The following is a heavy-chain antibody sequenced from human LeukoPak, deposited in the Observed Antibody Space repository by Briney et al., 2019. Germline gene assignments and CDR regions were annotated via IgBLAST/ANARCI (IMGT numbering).Heavy chain of an antibody. V-gene: IGHV4-39*01. D-gene: IGHD6-13*01. CDR1: GGSISSSSYN. CDR3: ARHDRIIASPLV. CDR2: IYYTGTT. J-gene: IGHJ4*02. Sequence: SETLSLTCIVSGGSISSSSYNWGWIRQPPGKGLEWIGSIYYTGTTYYSPSLKSRLTISVDTSRNQFSLKLSSVTAVDTAVYYCARHDRIIASPLVWGQGILVTVSS.